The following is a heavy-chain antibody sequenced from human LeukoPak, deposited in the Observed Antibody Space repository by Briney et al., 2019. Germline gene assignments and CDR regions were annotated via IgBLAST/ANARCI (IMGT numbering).Heavy chain of an antibody. Sequence: GASVKVSCKASGYTFTGYYMHWVRQAPGQGLEWMGWINPNSGGTNYAQKFQGRVTMTSNTSIRTAYIELSSLKSEDTAVYYCVRSPRDSNLDYWGQGTLVTVFS. CDR1: GYTFTGYY. J-gene: IGHJ4*02. V-gene: IGHV1-2*02. D-gene: IGHD2-15*01. CDR3: VRSPRDSNLDY. CDR2: INPNSGGT.